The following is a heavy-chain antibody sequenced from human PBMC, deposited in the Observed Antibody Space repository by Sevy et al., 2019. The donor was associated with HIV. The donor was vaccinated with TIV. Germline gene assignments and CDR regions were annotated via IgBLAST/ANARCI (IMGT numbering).Heavy chain of an antibody. CDR2: ISSSGSTI. V-gene: IGHV3-11*01. J-gene: IGHJ4*02. CDR1: GFTFSDYY. Sequence: GGSLRLSCAASGFTFSDYYMSWIRQAPGKGLEWVSYISSSGSTIYYADSVKGRFTISRDKAKNSLYLQMNSLRAEDTAVYYCARDPEMATITSGYFDYWGQGTLVTVSS. D-gene: IGHD5-12*01. CDR3: ARDPEMATITSGYFDY.